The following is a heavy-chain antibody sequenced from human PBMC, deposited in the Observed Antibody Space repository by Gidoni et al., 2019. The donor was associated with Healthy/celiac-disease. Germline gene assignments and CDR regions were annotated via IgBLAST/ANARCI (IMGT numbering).Heavy chain of an antibody. CDR3: ARVAAAAPYFDY. CDR1: GFTVSSNY. V-gene: IGHV3-53*01. J-gene: IGHJ4*02. CDR2: IYSGGST. Sequence: EVQLVESGGGLIQPGGSLRLSCAASGFTVSSNYMSWVRQAPGKGLEWVSVIYSGGSTYYADSVKGRFSISRDNSKNTLYLQMNSLRAEDTAVYYCARVAAAAPYFDYWGQGTLVTVSS. D-gene: IGHD6-13*01.